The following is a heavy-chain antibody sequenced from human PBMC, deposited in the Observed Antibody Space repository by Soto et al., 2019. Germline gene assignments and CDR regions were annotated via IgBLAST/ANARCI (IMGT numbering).Heavy chain of an antibody. CDR1: GASVSTTSAT. J-gene: IGHJ5*01. Sequence: QVPLQQSGPGLVKPSQTLSLTCAISGASVSTTSATWTWIRQSPSRVLEWLGRTYYRSKGYNDYAVSLKSRLTISPDTSKNQFSLQLNSVTPEDTAVYYCARLIGSSWFDSWGQGTLVTVSS. V-gene: IGHV6-1*01. CDR2: TYYRSKGYN. CDR3: ARLIGSSWFDS. D-gene: IGHD6-13*01.